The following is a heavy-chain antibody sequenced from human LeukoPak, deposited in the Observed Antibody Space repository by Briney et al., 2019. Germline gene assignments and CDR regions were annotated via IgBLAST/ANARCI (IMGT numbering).Heavy chain of an antibody. CDR3: ARVRDWFDP. V-gene: IGHV4-34*01. Sequence: SETLSLTCAVYGGSLSDYYWSWIRQPPGKGLEWIGYIWYSGFTYYNPSLKSRVTISVDTSKDQFFLKLSSVTAADTAMYYCARVRDWFDPWGQGTLVTVSS. CDR2: IWYSGFT. CDR1: GGSLSDYY. J-gene: IGHJ5*02. D-gene: IGHD4/OR15-4a*01.